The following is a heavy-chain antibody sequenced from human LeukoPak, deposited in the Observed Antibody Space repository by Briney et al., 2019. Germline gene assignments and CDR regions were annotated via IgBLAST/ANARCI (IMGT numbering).Heavy chain of an antibody. CDR2: IYYSGST. Sequence: SETLSLTCTVSGGSISSSSYYWGWIRQPPGKGLEWIGSIYYSGSTYYNPSLKSRVTISVDTSKNQFSLKLSSVTAADTAVYYCARHTRAAAGNYYYYYYMDVWGKGTTVTVSS. D-gene: IGHD6-13*01. V-gene: IGHV4-39*01. J-gene: IGHJ6*03. CDR1: GGSISSSSYY. CDR3: ARHTRAAAGNYYYYYYMDV.